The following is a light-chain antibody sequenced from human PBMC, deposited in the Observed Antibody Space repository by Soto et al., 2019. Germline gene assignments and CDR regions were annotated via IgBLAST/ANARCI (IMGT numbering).Light chain of an antibody. CDR2: GAS. CDR1: QTIRSS. Sequence: EVVMTQSPATLSVSLGERATLSCRASQTIRSSLAWYQQKPGQAPRLLIYGASTRATDIPARFGGSGSGTEFTLTINSLQSEDFAVYFCHQYNNWPTFGQGTKVDI. CDR3: HQYNNWPT. J-gene: IGKJ1*01. V-gene: IGKV3-15*01.